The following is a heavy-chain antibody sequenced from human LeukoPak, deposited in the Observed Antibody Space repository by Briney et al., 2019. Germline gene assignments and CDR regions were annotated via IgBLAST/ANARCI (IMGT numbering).Heavy chain of an antibody. CDR2: ISAYNGNT. CDR3: ARAPKLNDITMIMMFDP. CDR1: GYTFTSYG. D-gene: IGHD3-22*01. J-gene: IGHJ5*02. V-gene: IGHV1-18*01. Sequence: ASVKVSCKASGYTFTSYGISWVRQAPGQGLEWMGWISAYNGNTNYAQKLQGRVTMTTDTSTSTAYMELRSLRSDDTAVYYCARAPKLNDITMIMMFDPWGQGTLVTVSS.